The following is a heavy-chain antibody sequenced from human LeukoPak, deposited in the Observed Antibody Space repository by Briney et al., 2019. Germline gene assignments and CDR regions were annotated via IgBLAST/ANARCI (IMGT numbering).Heavy chain of an antibody. J-gene: IGHJ4*02. CDR2: INSDGSST. D-gene: IGHD6-6*01. CDR1: GFTFSSYW. CDR3: ARTSSIAARRAFDY. Sequence: GGSLRLSCAASGFTFSSYWMHWVRQAPGKGLVWVSRINSDGSSTSYADSVKGRFAISRDNAKNTLYLQMNSLRAEDTAVYYCARTSSIAARRAFDYWGQGTLVTVSS. V-gene: IGHV3-74*01.